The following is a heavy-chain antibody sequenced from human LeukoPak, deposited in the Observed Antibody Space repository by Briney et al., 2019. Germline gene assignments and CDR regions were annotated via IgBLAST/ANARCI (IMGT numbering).Heavy chain of an antibody. CDR1: GFTFSSYW. D-gene: IGHD5-24*01. J-gene: IGHJ3*01. CDR2: IKTDGSQI. CDR3: ARDREMATRLHDAFDF. V-gene: IGHV3-7*01. Sequence: GGSLRLSCVASGFTFSSYWMTWVRQAPGQGRGWVANIKTDGSQIYYVDSVKGRFTISRDNAKNSLYLQMNSLRAEDTAVYYCARDREMATRLHDAFDFWGQGTMVTVSS.